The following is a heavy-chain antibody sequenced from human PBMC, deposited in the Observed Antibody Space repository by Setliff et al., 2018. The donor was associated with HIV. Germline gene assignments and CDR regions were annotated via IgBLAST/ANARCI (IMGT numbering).Heavy chain of an antibody. J-gene: IGHJ5*02. Sequence: SVKVACKASGDTFNNYAINWVRQAPGQGLEWVGGIIPYFGTTEYEQKFQGRVTITADESKSTAYVELSSLRSDDTAVYSCARARTRTWIQCLDPWCQGTQVTVSS. D-gene: IGHD5-18*01. V-gene: IGHV1-69*13. CDR3: ARARTRTWIQCLDP. CDR2: IIPYFGTT. CDR1: GDTFNNYA.